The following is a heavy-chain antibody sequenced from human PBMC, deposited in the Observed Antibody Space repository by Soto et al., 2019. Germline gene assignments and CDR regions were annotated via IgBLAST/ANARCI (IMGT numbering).Heavy chain of an antibody. CDR2: VNSDGSRT. D-gene: IGHD5-18*01. CDR1: VFTFSGFG. Sequence: VGYLRLSCASSVFTFSGFGMYCVRESPGKWLVWVSRVNSDGSRTTFADSVKGRFTISRDNARNTLYLQMDSLRAEDTAVYYCARANGYTNSHLEVWGQGTWDSVS. CDR3: ARANGYTNSHLEV. J-gene: IGHJ4*02. V-gene: IGHV3-74*01.